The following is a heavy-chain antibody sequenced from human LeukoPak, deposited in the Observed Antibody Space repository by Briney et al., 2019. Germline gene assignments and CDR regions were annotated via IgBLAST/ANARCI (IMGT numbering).Heavy chain of an antibody. J-gene: IGHJ4*02. V-gene: IGHV1-2*06. CDR1: GYTFTCYY. D-gene: IGHD6-13*01. Sequence: ASVKVSCKASGYTFTCYYMHWVRQAPGQGLEWMGRINPNSGGTNYAQKFQGRVTMTRDTSISTAYMELSRLRSDDTAVYYCARGIISSSWEEFDYWGQGTLVTVSS. CDR3: ARGIISSSWEEFDY. CDR2: INPNSGGT.